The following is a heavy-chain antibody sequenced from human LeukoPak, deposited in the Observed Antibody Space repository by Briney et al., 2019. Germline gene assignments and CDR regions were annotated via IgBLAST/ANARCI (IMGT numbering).Heavy chain of an antibody. CDR2: IYTSGST. Sequence: SETLSLTCTVSGGSISSYYWSWIRQPPGKGLEWIGYIYTSGSTNYNPSLKSRVTMSVDTSKNQFSLKLSSVTAADTAVYYCARAVEMAAENWFDPWGQGTLVTVSS. V-gene: IGHV4-4*08. CDR1: GGSISSYY. CDR3: ARAVEMAAENWFDP. D-gene: IGHD5-24*01. J-gene: IGHJ5*02.